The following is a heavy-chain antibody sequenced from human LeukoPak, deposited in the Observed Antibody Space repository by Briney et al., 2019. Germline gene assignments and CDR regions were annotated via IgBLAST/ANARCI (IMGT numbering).Heavy chain of an antibody. J-gene: IGHJ5*02. CDR1: GFTVSGYS. CDR2: INGRGGSS. D-gene: IGHD3-10*01. V-gene: IGHV3-23*01. Sequence: GGSLRLSCAASGFTVSGYSMSWVRQAPGKGLEWVSAINGRGGSSYYADSVKGRFTISRDNFKNTLYLQMNSLRAEDTALYYCAKGPMPRGLGSWGQGTLVTVSS. CDR3: AKGPMPRGLGS.